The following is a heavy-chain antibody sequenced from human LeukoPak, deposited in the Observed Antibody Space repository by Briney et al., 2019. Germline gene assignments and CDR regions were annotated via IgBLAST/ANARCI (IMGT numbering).Heavy chain of an antibody. D-gene: IGHD6-19*01. CDR3: ARFLHIAVAGPTGWFDP. V-gene: IGHV5-51*01. CDR2: IYPGDSDT. Sequence: PGESLKISCKGSGYSFTSYWIGWVRQMPGKGLEWMGIIYPGDSDTRYSPSFQGQVTIPADKSISTAYLQWSSLKASDTAMYYCARFLHIAVAGPTGWFDPWGQGTLVTVSS. CDR1: GYSFTSYW. J-gene: IGHJ5*02.